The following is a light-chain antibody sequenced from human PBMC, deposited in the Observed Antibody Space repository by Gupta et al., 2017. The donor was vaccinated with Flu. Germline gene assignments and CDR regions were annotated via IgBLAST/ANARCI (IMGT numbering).Light chain of an antibody. Sequence: APTCWASNGAVTGSDRLDWFQQKPGQSPRRLADRTNSRRSWTPAGFSGSRFGNKATLTMSDVQAEDGADYDCRVCVGGTRGWVGGGGTKVTVL. CDR3: RVCVGGTRGWV. V-gene: IGLV7-43*01. CDR2: RTN. CDR1: NGAVTGSDR. J-gene: IGLJ3*02.